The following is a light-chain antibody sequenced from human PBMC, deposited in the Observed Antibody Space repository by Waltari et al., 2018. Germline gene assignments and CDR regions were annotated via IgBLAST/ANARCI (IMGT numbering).Light chain of an antibody. CDR3: ASWDDSHYV. CDR2: RNN. Sequence: QSVLTQPPSASETPGQRVTISCSGSHSNLGSNYLYWYPQLPRTAPQPLISRNNLRPSGVPDRFSASKYGTLASLVISGLRSEDEGVYYCASWDDSHYVFGGGTTVTVL. V-gene: IGLV1-47*01. CDR1: HSNLGSNY. J-gene: IGLJ1*01.